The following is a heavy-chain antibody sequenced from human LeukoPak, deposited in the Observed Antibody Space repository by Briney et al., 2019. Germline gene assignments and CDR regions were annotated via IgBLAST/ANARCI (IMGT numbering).Heavy chain of an antibody. CDR3: AKWGEDNWNYVILVGDY. D-gene: IGHD1-7*01. V-gene: IGHV3-23*01. J-gene: IGHJ4*02. Sequence: GGSLRLSCAASGFSFSFSAMNWARLAPGKGLEWFAGICGSGGTGNAYYAESVRGRFSIFRDNSENMVYLEMNSLRAEDTAVYYCAKWGEDNWNYVILVGDYWGQGTLVTVSS. CDR2: ICGSGGTGNA. CDR1: GFSFSFSA.